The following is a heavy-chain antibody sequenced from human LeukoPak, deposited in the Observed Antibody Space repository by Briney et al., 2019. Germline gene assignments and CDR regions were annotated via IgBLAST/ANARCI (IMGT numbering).Heavy chain of an antibody. Sequence: ASVKVSCKASGYTFTTYAITWVRQATGQGLEWMGWMNPNSGNTGYAQKFQGRVTMTRNTSISTAYMELSSLRSEDTAVYYCARGGSGNSYYYYMDVWGKGTTVTISS. CDR1: GYTFTTYA. CDR2: MNPNSGNT. CDR3: ARGGSGNSYYYYMDV. V-gene: IGHV1-8*01. D-gene: IGHD6-19*01. J-gene: IGHJ6*03.